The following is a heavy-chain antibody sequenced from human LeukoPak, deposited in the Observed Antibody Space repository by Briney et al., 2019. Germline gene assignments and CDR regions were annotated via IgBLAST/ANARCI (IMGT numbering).Heavy chain of an antibody. D-gene: IGHD3-22*01. CDR1: GFTFSSYA. V-gene: IGHV3-30-3*01. CDR3: ARGLTYYYDSSGYHADY. CDR2: ISYDGSNK. Sequence: GGSLRLSCAASGFTFSSYAMHWVRQAPGKGLEWVAVISYDGSNKYYADSVKGRFTISRDNSKNTLYLQMNSLRAEDTAVYYCARGLTYYYDSSGYHADYWGQGTLVTVSS. J-gene: IGHJ4*02.